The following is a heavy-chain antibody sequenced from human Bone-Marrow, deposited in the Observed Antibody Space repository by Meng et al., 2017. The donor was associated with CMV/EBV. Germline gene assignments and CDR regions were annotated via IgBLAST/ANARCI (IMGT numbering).Heavy chain of an antibody. CDR1: GFTFSSYW. D-gene: IGHD2-15*01. CDR2: INSDGSST. J-gene: IGHJ4*02. Sequence: GGSLRLSCAASGFTFSSYWMHWVRQAPGKGLVWVSRINSDGSSTSYADSVKGRFTISRDNAKNTLYLQMNSLRAEDTAVYYCARVFPLGYCSGGSCGWSQGTLVTVSS. V-gene: IGHV3-74*01. CDR3: ARVFPLGYCSGGSCG.